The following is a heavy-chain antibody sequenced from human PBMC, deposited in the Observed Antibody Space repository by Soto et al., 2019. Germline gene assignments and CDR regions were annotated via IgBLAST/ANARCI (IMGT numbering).Heavy chain of an antibody. CDR2: IIPIFGTA. CDR3: ASTPFTTVVTLYWYFDL. D-gene: IGHD4-17*01. V-gene: IGHV1-69*01. CDR1: GGTFSSYA. Sequence: QVQLVQSGAEVKKPGSSVKVSCKASGGTFSSYAISWVRQAPGQGLEWMGGIIPIFGTANYAQKFQGRVTITADESTSTANMELSSLISEDTAVYYCASTPFTTVVTLYWYFDLWGRGTLVTVSS. J-gene: IGHJ2*01.